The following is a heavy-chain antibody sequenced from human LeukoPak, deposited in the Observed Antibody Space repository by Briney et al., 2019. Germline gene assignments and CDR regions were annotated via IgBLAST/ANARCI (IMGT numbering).Heavy chain of an antibody. V-gene: IGHV4-34*01. Sequence: SETLSLTCAVYGGSFSGYYWGWIRQPPGKGLEWIGEINHSGSTNYNPSLKSRVTISVDTSKNQFSLKLSSVTAADTAVYYCARSGRYSYVDYWGQGTLVTVSS. D-gene: IGHD6-19*01. CDR1: GGSFSGYY. CDR2: INHSGST. J-gene: IGHJ4*02. CDR3: ARSGRYSYVDY.